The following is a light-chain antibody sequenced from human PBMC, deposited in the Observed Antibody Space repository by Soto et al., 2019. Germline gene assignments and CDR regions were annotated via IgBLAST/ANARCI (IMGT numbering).Light chain of an antibody. Sequence: EIVMTQSPATLSVSPGERATLSCRASQSVSSNFSWYQQKPAQGPRLLIYGAATRATGIPARVSGSESGTECNLTVSRLQSGDFAFYYCQQYNNWPPVIVGQGTNLEIK. CDR1: QSVSSN. CDR3: QQYNNWPPVI. CDR2: GAA. V-gene: IGKV3-15*01. J-gene: IGKJ2*01.